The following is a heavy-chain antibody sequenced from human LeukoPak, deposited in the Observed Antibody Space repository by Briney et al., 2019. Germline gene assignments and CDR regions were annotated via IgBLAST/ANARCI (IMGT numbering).Heavy chain of an antibody. CDR3: AKDITYYYGSGSYPLFDY. V-gene: IGHV3-23*01. J-gene: IGHJ4*02. CDR1: GFTFSSYA. D-gene: IGHD3-10*01. CDR2: ISGSVGST. Sequence: PGGSLRLSCAASGFTFSSYAMSWVRQAPGKGLEWVSAISGSVGSTYYADSVKGRFTISRDNSKNTLYLQMNSLRAEDTAVYYCAKDITYYYGSGSYPLFDYWGQGTLVTVSS.